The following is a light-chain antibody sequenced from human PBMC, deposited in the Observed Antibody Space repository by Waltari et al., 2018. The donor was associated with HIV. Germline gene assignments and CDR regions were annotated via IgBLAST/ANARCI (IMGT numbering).Light chain of an antibody. CDR1: QSIKSW. CDR3: QQYNSYSS. J-gene: IGKJ1*01. Sequence: DIQLTQSPSSLSASVGDRVTITCRASQSIKSWLAWYQQKPGKAPKVLIYKASTLETGVPSGFSGSGSGTEFTLTISSLQPDDFATYYCQQYNSYSSFGQGTKVEIK. V-gene: IGKV1-5*03. CDR2: KAS.